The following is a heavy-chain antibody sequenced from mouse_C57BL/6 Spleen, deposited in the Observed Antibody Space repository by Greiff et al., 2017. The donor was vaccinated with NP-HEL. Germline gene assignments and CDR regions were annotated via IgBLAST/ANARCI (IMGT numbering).Heavy chain of an antibody. CDR3: ASSYDGYHGDY. Sequence: QVQLQQPGAELVKPGASVKMSCKASGYTFTSYWITWVKQRPGQGLEWLGDIYPGSGSTNYNEKFKSKATLTVDTSSSTAYMQLSSLTSEDSAVYYCASSYDGYHGDYWGQGTTLTVSS. CDR2: IYPGSGST. CDR1: GYTFTSYW. V-gene: IGHV1-55*01. D-gene: IGHD2-3*01. J-gene: IGHJ2*01.